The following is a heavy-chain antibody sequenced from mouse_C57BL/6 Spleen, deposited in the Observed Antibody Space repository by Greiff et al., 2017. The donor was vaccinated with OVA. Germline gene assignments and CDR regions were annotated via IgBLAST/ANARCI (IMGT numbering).Heavy chain of an antibody. CDR1: GFNIKDDY. J-gene: IGHJ2*01. Sequence: EVQLQQSGAELVRPGASVKLSCTASGFNIKDDYMHWVKQRPEKGLEWIGWIDAENGDTEYASKFQGKATITADTSSNTAYLQLSNLTSEETAVFYVTTVTPLNCCDYGAKAPLSQSPQ. V-gene: IGHV14-4*01. CDR2: IDAENGDT. D-gene: IGHD2-3*01. CDR3: TTVTPLNCCDY.